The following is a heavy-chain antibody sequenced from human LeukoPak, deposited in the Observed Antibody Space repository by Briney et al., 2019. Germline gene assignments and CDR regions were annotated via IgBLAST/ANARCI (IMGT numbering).Heavy chain of an antibody. J-gene: IGHJ3*02. CDR1: GGSISSYY. CDR3: AREFPYCSSTSCQFDI. V-gene: IGHV4-59*01. Sequence: PSETLSLTCTVSGGSISSYYWSWIRQSPGKGLEWIGYIYYSGSTNYNPSLKSRVTISVDTSKNQSSLKLSSVTAADTAVYYCAREFPYCSSTSCQFDIWGQGTMVTVSS. D-gene: IGHD2-2*01. CDR2: IYYSGST.